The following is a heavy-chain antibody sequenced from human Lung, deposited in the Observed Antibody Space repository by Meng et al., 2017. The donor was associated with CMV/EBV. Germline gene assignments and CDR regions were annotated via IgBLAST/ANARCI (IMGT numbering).Heavy chain of an antibody. D-gene: IGHD3-3*01. J-gene: IGHJ6*02. CDR1: GYTFIGYN. CDR2: INPNTGAT. V-gene: IGHV1-2*02. Sequence: SVXVSXXASGYTFIGYNIHWVRQAPGQGLEWMGWINPNTGATKFAERFQGRVTLTTDTSISTAYMELSRLKSDDTAVFFCARLFHTSLGTNYYYGMDVCGQGTTVXVSS. CDR3: ARLFHTSLGTNYYYGMDV.